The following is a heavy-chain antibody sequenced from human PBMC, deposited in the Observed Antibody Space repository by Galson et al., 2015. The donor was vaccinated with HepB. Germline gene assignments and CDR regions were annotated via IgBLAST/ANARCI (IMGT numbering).Heavy chain of an antibody. CDR2: ISYDGGHK. CDR3: SRARGDYYNSGPAF. V-gene: IGHV3-30*04. J-gene: IGHJ4*02. CDR1: GFFFSSYA. Sequence: SLRLSCAASGFFFSSYAMHWVRQAPGKGLEWLAVISYDGGHKYHADSRNGRFTISRDNSNNTLFLEVKNLRPEDTAIYYCSRARGDYYNSGPAFWGRGTLVTVST. D-gene: IGHD3-10*01.